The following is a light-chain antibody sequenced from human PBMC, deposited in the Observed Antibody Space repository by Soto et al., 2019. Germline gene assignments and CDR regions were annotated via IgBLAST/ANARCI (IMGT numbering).Light chain of an antibody. CDR1: QSISTV. CDR2: AAS. V-gene: IGKV1-39*01. J-gene: IGKJ1*01. Sequence: DIQMTQSPSSLSASLGDRVTITCRASQSISTVLNWYQKKLGKAPKLLIYAASSLQSGVPSRFSGSGSGTDFTLTISSLQPEDFAIYYCQQSNGTPRTFGQGTKVDIK. CDR3: QQSNGTPRT.